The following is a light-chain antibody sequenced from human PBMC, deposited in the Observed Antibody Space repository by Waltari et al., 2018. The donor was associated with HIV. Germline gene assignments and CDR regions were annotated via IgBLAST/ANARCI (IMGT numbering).Light chain of an antibody. Sequence: QSALTQPASVSGSPGPSITISCTGTSSDVGGYNYVSWYQQYPGKAPKLMIYEVSNRPSGVSNRFSGSKSGNTASLTISGLQAEDEADYYCSSYTIISTLVVFGGGTKLTVL. J-gene: IGLJ2*01. CDR2: EVS. CDR1: SSDVGGYNY. V-gene: IGLV2-14*01. CDR3: SSYTIISTLVV.